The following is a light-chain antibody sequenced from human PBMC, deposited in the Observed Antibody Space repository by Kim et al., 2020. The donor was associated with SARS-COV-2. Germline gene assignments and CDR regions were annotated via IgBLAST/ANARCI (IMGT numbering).Light chain of an antibody. J-gene: IGKJ1*01. CDR1: QSSSSW. CDR2: KTS. CDR3: QQYNISPWT. Sequence: ASVGDRVTITCRASQSSSSWLAWYQQKPGKAPKLLIYKTSNLESGVPSRFSGSGSGTEFTLTISSLQPDDFATYYCQQYNISPWTFGQGTKVDIK. V-gene: IGKV1-5*03.